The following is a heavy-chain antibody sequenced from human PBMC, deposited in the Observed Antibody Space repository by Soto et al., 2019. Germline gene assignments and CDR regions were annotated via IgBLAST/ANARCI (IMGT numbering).Heavy chain of an antibody. Sequence: VGSLRLSCAASGFTFSSYSMNWVRQAPGKGLEWVSSISSSSSYIYYADSVKGRFTISRDNAKNSLYLQMNSLRAEDTAVYYCARDSHAYGGNAFDYWGQGTLVTVSS. D-gene: IGHD4-17*01. V-gene: IGHV3-21*01. CDR2: ISSSSSYI. CDR1: GFTFSSYS. J-gene: IGHJ4*02. CDR3: ARDSHAYGGNAFDY.